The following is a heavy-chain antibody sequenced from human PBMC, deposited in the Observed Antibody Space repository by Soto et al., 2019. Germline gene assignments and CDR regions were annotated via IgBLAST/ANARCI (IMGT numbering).Heavy chain of an antibody. Sequence: PGGSLRLSCAASGFIFSTSGSAFSRYAMTWVRQTPGKALEWVSSISGSGVRTYYSDSVRGRFTISRDNSKDRLYLEMNSVRAEGTAVYYCATPAYDYWGQGTLVTVSS. CDR2: ISGSGVRT. D-gene: IGHD3-16*01. CDR1: GFIFSTSGSAFSRYA. V-gene: IGHV3-23*01. J-gene: IGHJ4*02. CDR3: ATPAYDY.